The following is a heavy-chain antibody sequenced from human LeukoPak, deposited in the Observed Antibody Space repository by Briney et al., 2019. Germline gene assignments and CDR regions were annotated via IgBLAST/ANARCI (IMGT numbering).Heavy chain of an antibody. Sequence: SETLSLTCTVSGGSISSYYWSWIRQPAGKGLEWIGRIYTSGSTNYNPSLKSRVTMSVDTSKNQFSLKLSSVAAADTAVYYCARGVDYYGSGSYLVAFDIWGQGTLVTVSS. D-gene: IGHD3-10*01. CDR1: GGSISSYY. CDR3: ARGVDYYGSGSYLVAFDI. V-gene: IGHV4-4*07. CDR2: IYTSGST. J-gene: IGHJ4*02.